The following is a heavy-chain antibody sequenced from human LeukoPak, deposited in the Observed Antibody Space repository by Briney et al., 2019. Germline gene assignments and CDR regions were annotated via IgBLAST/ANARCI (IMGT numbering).Heavy chain of an antibody. CDR3: ARDFDYGSHYFDY. J-gene: IGHJ4*02. V-gene: IGHV3-33*08. CDR1: GFTFSSYW. Sequence: PGGSLRLSCAASGFTFSSYWMSWVRQAPGKGLEWVAGIWSDGSNKYYADSVKGRFTVSRDNSKNTLYLQMNSLRAEDTAVYYCARDFDYGSHYFDYWGQGTLVTVSS. CDR2: IWSDGSNK. D-gene: IGHD3-10*01.